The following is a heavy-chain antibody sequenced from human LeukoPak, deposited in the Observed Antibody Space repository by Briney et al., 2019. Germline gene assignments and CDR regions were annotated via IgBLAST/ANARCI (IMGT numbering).Heavy chain of an antibody. CDR1: GFTFSIYA. V-gene: IGHV3-23*01. D-gene: IGHD1-14*01. Sequence: GGPLRLSCAASGFTFSIYAMSWVGQAPGKGLEGVSAISGSGGSTYYADSVKGRFTISRDNSKNTLYLQMNSLRAEDTAVYYCAKDLTDYYYYYGMDVWGQGTTVTVSS. J-gene: IGHJ6*02. CDR2: ISGSGGST. CDR3: AKDLTDYYYYYGMDV.